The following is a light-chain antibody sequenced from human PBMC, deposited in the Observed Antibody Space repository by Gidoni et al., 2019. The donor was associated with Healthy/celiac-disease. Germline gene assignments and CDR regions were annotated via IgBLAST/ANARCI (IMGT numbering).Light chain of an antibody. J-gene: IGKJ3*01. Sequence: DIQMTQSPSTLSASVGDRVTITCRASQSISSWLAWYQQKPGKAPKLLIYKASSLESGVPSRFSGSGSGTEFTLTIRSLQPDDFATYYCQQYNSYPVFGPGTKVDIK. V-gene: IGKV1-5*03. CDR1: QSISSW. CDR2: KAS. CDR3: QQYNSYPV.